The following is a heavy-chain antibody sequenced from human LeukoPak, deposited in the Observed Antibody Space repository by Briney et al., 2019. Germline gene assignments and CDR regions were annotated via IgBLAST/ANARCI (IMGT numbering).Heavy chain of an antibody. CDR1: EITFSSYA. J-gene: IGHJ6*03. CDR3: AKNSGTYYPYYYYYMDV. Sequence: GGSLRLSCEASEITFSSYAMSWVRQAPGKGLEWVSGISGSGGTTYYADSVKGRFTISRDNSKNTLYLQMNSLRAEDTAVYYCAKNSGTYYPYYYYYMDVWGKGTTVTVSS. CDR2: ISGSGGTT. V-gene: IGHV3-23*01. D-gene: IGHD1-26*01.